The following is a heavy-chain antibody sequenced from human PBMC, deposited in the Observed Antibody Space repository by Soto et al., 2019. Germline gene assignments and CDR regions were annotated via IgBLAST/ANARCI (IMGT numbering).Heavy chain of an antibody. Sequence: PGGSLRLSCAASGLTFSSYWMHWVRQAPGKGPVWVSRINSDGSSTSYADSVKGRFTISRDNAKNTLYLQMNSLRAEDTAVYYCALSHTVTTDYWGQGTLVTVSS. CDR2: INSDGSST. CDR1: GLTFSSYW. V-gene: IGHV3-74*01. D-gene: IGHD4-17*01. CDR3: ALSHTVTTDY. J-gene: IGHJ4*02.